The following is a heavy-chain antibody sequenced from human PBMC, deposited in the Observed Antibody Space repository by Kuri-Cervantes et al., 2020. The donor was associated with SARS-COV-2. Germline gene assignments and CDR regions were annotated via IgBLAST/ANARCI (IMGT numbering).Heavy chain of an antibody. V-gene: IGHV4-38-2*02. J-gene: IGHJ6*03. CDR3: ARAPGRDCSSTSCYRVPDYYYMDV. CDR2: IYHSGST. CDR1: GYSISSGSY. Sequence: SETLSLTCTATGYSISSGSYWGWIRQPPGKGLEWIGSIYHSGSTYYNPSLKSRVTISVDRSKNQFSLKLSSVTAADTAVYYCARAPGRDCSSTSCYRVPDYYYMDVWGKGTTVTVSS. D-gene: IGHD2-2*01.